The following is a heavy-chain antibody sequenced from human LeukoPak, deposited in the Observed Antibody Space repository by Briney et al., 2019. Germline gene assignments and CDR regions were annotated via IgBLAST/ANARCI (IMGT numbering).Heavy chain of an antibody. Sequence: ASVKVSCKASGYTFTSYDINWVRQATGQGLEWMGWMNPNSGNTGYAQKFQGRVTMTRNTSISTAYMELSSLRSEDTAVYCCARRSTMVRGVIMHGYWGQGTLVTVSS. CDR2: MNPNSGNT. CDR1: GYTFTSYD. D-gene: IGHD3-10*01. J-gene: IGHJ4*02. V-gene: IGHV1-8*01. CDR3: ARRSTMVRGVIMHGY.